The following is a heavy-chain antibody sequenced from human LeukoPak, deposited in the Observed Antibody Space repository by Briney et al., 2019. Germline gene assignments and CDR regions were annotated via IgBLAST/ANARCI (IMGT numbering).Heavy chain of an antibody. CDR2: IYPGDSDT. J-gene: IGHJ4*02. V-gene: IGHV5-51*01. D-gene: IGHD3-3*01. Sequence: GESLKISCRGSGYSFTSYWIGWVRQMPGKGLEWMGIIYPGDSDTRYSPSFQGQVTISADKSISTAFLQWSSLKASDTAMYYCARPAGSYYDFWSGYYHFDYWGQGTLVTVSS. CDR3: ARPAGSYYDFWSGYYHFDY. CDR1: GYSFTSYW.